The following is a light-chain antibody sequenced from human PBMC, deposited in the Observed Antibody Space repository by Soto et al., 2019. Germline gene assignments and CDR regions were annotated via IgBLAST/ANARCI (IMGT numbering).Light chain of an antibody. CDR2: EVN. V-gene: IGLV2-14*01. Sequence: QSVLTQPPSASGSPGQSITISCTGTSSDVGGYNYVSWYQQHPGNAPRLMIYEVNNRPSGVPNRFPGSKSGNTASLTISGLQAEDEADYYCSSKTSSRTPFVFGTGTKVTVL. CDR1: SSDVGGYNY. J-gene: IGLJ1*01. CDR3: SSKTSSRTPFV.